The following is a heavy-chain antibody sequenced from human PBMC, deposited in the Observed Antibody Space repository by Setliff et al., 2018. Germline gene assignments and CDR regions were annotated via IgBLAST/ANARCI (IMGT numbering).Heavy chain of an antibody. D-gene: IGHD1-26*01. J-gene: IGHJ4*02. Sequence: PSETLSLTCSVSGASISTTYYYWDWIRQSPGKGLEWIGYIYYSGSTNYNPSLKSRVTISVDTSKNQFSLKLSFVTAADTAVYYCARASSGSHDYWGQGTLVTVSS. CDR2: IYYSGST. CDR3: ARASSGSHDY. V-gene: IGHV4-61*05. CDR1: GASISTTYYY.